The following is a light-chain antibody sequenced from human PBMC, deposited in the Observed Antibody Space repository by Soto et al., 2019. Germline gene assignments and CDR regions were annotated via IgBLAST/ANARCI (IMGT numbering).Light chain of an antibody. CDR3: CSNAGSFSVV. Sequence: ALTQPRSVSGSPGQSVTISCTGTSSDVGGYNFVSWYQHHPGKAPQLMIYDVTQRPSGVPDRFSGSKSGDTASLTISGLQTEDEADYYCCSNAGSFSVVFGTGTKLTVL. CDR1: SSDVGGYNF. J-gene: IGLJ1*01. CDR2: DVT. V-gene: IGLV2-11*01.